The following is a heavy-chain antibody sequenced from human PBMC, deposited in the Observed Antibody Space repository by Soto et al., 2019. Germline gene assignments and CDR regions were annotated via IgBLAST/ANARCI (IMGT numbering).Heavy chain of an antibody. V-gene: IGHV3-21*01. CDR3: ARDRHVDYDFWSGSRYWYFDL. D-gene: IGHD3-3*01. CDR2: ISSSSSYT. CDR1: GFTFSSYS. Sequence: GGSLRLSCAASGFTFSSYSMNWVRQAPGKGLEWVSSISSSSSYTYYADSVKGRFTISRDNAKNSLYLQMNSLRAEDTAVYYCARDRHVDYDFWSGSRYWYFDLWGRGTLVTVSS. J-gene: IGHJ2*01.